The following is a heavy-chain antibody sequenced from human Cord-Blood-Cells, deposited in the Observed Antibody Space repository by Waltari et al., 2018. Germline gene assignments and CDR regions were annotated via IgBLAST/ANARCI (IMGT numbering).Heavy chain of an antibody. CDR2: IYSGGST. J-gene: IGHJ3*02. D-gene: IGHD6-19*01. CDR3: ARVAVAGQPGAFYI. V-gene: IGHV3-53*04. CDR1: GFTVSSNY. Sequence: EVQLVESGGGLVQPGGSLRLSCAASGFTVSSNYMSWVRQAPGKGLEWVSVIYSGGSTYYADSVKGRFTISRHNSKNTLYLQMNSLRAEDTAVYYCARVAVAGQPGAFYIWGQGTMVTVSS.